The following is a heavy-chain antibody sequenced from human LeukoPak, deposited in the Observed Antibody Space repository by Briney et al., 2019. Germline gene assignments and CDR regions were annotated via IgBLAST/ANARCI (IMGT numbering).Heavy chain of an antibody. V-gene: IGHV1-2*02. CDR1: AYTFTHYY. Sequence: ASVKVSCKASAYTFTHYYMHWVRQAPGQGPECMGWINPNSGDTHYAQKFQGRVAMTRDTSISTAFMELSSLTSDDTAVYYCARGSVVVGPKTVLHYYWGQGTLVTVSS. CDR3: ARGSVVVGPKTVLHYY. J-gene: IGHJ4*02. D-gene: IGHD2-21*01. CDR2: INPNSGDT.